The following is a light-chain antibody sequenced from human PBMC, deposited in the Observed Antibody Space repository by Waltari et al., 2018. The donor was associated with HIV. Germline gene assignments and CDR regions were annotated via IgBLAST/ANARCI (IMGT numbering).Light chain of an antibody. CDR3: QQYNKWPPRYT. CDR1: QNINSD. V-gene: IGKV3-15*01. Sequence: IVMTQSPATLSVSPGERATLSCRASQNINSDLAWYQQKPGQTPRLLIYGASTRATGIPARFSGSGSGAEFTLTISSLQSEDVAVYHCQQYNKWPPRYTFGQGTKLEI. J-gene: IGKJ2*01. CDR2: GAS.